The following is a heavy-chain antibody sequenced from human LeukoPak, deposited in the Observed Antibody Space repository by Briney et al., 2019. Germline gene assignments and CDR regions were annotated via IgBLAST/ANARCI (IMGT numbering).Heavy chain of an antibody. Sequence: QPGGSLRLSCAASGFTFSSYAMSWVRQAPGQGLEWVSAISCSGGSTYYADSVKGRFTISRDNSKNTLYLQMNSLRAEDTAVYYCAKDLVSTERELRHGNYDSSGYRRIHVGYWGQGTLVTVSS. CDR1: GFTFSSYA. V-gene: IGHV3-23*01. D-gene: IGHD3-22*01. CDR2: ISCSGGST. CDR3: AKDLVSTERELRHGNYDSSGYRRIHVGY. J-gene: IGHJ4*02.